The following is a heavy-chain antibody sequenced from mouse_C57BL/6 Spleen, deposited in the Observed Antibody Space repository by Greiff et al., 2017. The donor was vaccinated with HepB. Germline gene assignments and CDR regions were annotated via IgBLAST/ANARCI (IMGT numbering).Heavy chain of an antibody. D-gene: IGHD1-1*01. CDR2: INPSNGGT. CDR1: GYTFTSYW. CDR3: ARVGTTVVATNGAMDY. V-gene: IGHV1-53*01. Sequence: VQLQQPGPELVKPGASVKLSCKASGYTFTSYWMHWVKQRPGQGLEWIGNINPSNGGTNYNEKFKSKATLTVDKSSSTAYMQLSSLTSEDSAVYYCARVGTTVVATNGAMDYWGQGTSVTVSS. J-gene: IGHJ4*01.